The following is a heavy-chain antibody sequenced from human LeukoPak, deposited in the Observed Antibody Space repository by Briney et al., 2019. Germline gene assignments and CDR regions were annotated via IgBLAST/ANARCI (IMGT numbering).Heavy chain of an antibody. CDR3: ARDSKDIVVVPAARSGDPYYFDY. CDR1: GGSISSYY. D-gene: IGHD2-2*01. Sequence: SETLSLTCTVSGGSISSYYWSWIRQPPGKGLEWIGYIYYSGSTNYNPSLKSRVTISVDTSKNQFSLKLSSVTAADTAVYYCARDSKDIVVVPAARSGDPYYFDYWGQGTLVTVSS. J-gene: IGHJ4*02. V-gene: IGHV4-59*12. CDR2: IYYSGST.